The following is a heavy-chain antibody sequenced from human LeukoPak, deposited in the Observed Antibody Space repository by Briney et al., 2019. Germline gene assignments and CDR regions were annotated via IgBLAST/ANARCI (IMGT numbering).Heavy chain of an antibody. D-gene: IGHD6-13*01. CDR1: GVAISSSSYY. J-gene: IGHJ4*02. CDR3: ARPPMEQLVPFDS. CDR2: IYYSGST. Sequence: PLETLSLTCTLSGVAISSSSYYCGWIRQPPGKGLEWIGSIYYSGSTYYNPSLKSRVTISVDTSKNQFSLKLSSVTAADTAVYYCARPPMEQLVPFDSWGQGTLVTVSS. V-gene: IGHV4-39*01.